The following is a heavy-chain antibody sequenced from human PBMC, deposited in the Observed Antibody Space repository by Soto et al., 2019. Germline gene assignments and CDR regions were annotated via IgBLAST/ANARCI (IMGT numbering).Heavy chain of an antibody. CDR3: AALLAAAGPWSAFDI. J-gene: IGHJ3*02. Sequence: TSETLSLTCTVSGGSVNRSSYYWGWIRQPPGMGLEWIGIIYYSGNTYYNPSLKSRLTISVDTSKNQFSLNLSSVTAADTAVYFCAALLAAAGPWSAFDIWGQGTMVTVSS. CDR1: GGSVNRSSYY. V-gene: IGHV4-39*01. D-gene: IGHD6-25*01. CDR2: IYYSGNT.